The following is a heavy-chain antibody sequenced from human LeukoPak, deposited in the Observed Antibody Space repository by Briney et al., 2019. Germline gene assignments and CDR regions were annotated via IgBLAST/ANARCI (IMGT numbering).Heavy chain of an antibody. Sequence: GGSLRLSCAASGFTFSSHAMHWVRQAPGKGLEWVSSISGSGDNTKNADSVQGRFTISRDNFKNTVSLQMNSLRAEDTAVYYCAKVHYTAGYYFDYWGQGTLVTASS. CDR1: GFTFSSHA. J-gene: IGHJ4*02. CDR3: AKVHYTAGYYFDY. V-gene: IGHV3-23*01. D-gene: IGHD5-18*01. CDR2: ISGSGDNT.